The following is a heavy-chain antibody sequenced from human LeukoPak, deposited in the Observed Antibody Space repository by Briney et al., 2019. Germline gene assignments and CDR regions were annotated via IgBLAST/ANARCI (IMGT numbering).Heavy chain of an antibody. J-gene: IGHJ4*02. V-gene: IGHV4-34*01. CDR1: GGSFSGYY. CDR2: INHSGST. Sequence: SETLSLTCAVYGGSFSGYYWSWIRQPPGKGLEWIGEINHSGSTNYNPSLKSRVTISVDTPKNQFSLKLSSVTAADTAVYYCARETERYSSSWYTDNYFDYWGQGTLVTVSS. D-gene: IGHD6-13*01. CDR3: ARETERYSSSWYTDNYFDY.